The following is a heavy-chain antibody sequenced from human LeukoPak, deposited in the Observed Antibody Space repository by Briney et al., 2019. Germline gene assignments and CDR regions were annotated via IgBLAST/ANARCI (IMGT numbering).Heavy chain of an antibody. CDR2: NDPRDSYN. Sequence: GEFLKISCKGSGYSFTCYWISLVRQMPGKGLELGGRNDPRDSYNNHSPYCQGHVTISADKTISTAYLQWGSVKASDTAMYYCARYKSSNSVVVGYFQHWGQSTLVTVSS. J-gene: IGHJ1*01. D-gene: IGHD2-15*01. CDR1: GYSFTCYW. CDR3: ARYKSSNSVVVGYFQH. V-gene: IGHV5-10-1*01.